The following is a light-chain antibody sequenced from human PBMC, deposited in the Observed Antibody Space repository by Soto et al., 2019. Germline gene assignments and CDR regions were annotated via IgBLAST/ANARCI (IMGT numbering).Light chain of an antibody. V-gene: IGKV3-20*01. J-gene: IGKJ4*01. CDR1: QSVSSSY. CDR2: GTS. Sequence: EIVLTQSPGTLSLSPGERATLSCRASQSVSSSYLAWYQQKPGQAPRLLIYGTSIRAIDIPDRFSGSGSGTDFTLNISRLEPDDFAVYYCQQYGSSPLTVGGGTKVEIK. CDR3: QQYGSSPLT.